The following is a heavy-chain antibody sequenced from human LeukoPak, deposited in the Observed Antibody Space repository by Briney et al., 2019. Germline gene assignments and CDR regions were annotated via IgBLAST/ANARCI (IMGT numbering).Heavy chain of an antibody. J-gene: IGHJ4*02. Sequence: GGSLRLSCGASGFTFNTYAMSWVRQAPGKGREWVSSISGSGDSTYYADSVRGGFTISRDNSKNTLYLQMNSMRAEDRAVYYCARDGGKETRGRGMQLLWDYWGQGTLVTVSS. CDR1: GFTFNTYA. CDR3: ARDGGKETRGRGMQLLWDY. CDR2: ISGSGDST. V-gene: IGHV3-23*01. D-gene: IGHD3-16*01.